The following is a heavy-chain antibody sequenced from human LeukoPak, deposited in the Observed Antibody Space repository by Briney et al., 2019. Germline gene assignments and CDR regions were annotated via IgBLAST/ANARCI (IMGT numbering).Heavy chain of an antibody. D-gene: IGHD6-19*01. CDR3: ARAPNPGIAVAGTVFWY. V-gene: IGHV4-39*07. CDR2: IYYSGST. CDR1: GGSISSSSYY. J-gene: IGHJ4*02. Sequence: SETLSLTCTVSGGSISSSSYYWGWIRQPPGKGLEWIGSIYYSGSTYYNPSLKSRVTISVDTSKNQFSLKLSSVTAADTAVYYCARAPNPGIAVAGTVFWYWGQGTLVTVSS.